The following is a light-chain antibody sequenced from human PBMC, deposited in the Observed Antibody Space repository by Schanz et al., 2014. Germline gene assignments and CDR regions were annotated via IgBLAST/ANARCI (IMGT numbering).Light chain of an antibody. CDR1: NIGSYN. Sequence: SYELTQPLSVSVALGQTARITCGGNNIGSYNVHWYQQKPGQAPVLVIYRDSYRPSGIPERFSGSNSGNTATLTISGTQAMDEADYYCQAWDSSAAIFGGGTKLTVL. J-gene: IGLJ2*01. V-gene: IGLV3-9*01. CDR3: QAWDSSAAI. CDR2: RDS.